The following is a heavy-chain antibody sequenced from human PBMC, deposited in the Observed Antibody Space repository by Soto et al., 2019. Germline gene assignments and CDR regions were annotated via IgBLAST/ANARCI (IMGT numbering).Heavy chain of an antibody. CDR3: IRGGSPYYYVY. CDR1: GFIFSGSA. CDR2: ILSKAGNYAT. J-gene: IGHJ4*02. V-gene: IGHV3-73*01. Sequence: EVQLVESGGGLVQPGGSLKLSCAASGFIFSGSAVHWVRQASGKGLEWVGRILSKAGNYATANPASMKGRFTISRDDSENTAFLQMNSLKTEDTAVYYCIRGGSPYYYVYWGQGTLVAVSS.